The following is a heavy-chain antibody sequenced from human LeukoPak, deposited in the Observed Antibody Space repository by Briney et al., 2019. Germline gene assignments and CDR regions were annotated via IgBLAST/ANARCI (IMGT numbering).Heavy chain of an antibody. Sequence: SETLSLTCTVSSGSISTSNYYWGWVRQPPGKALEWIGNIFYTGSTYYSPSLKSRVTISLDTSRNQFSLKLSSVTAADTAVYYCARGSSGSLYYYYYYMDVWGKGTTVTVSS. CDR2: IFYTGST. V-gene: IGHV4-39*07. J-gene: IGHJ6*03. CDR3: ARGSSGSLYYYYYYMDV. CDR1: SGSISTSNYY. D-gene: IGHD2-15*01.